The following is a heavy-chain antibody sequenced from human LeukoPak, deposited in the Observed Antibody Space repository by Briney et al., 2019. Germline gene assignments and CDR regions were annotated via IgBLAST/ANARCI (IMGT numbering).Heavy chain of an antibody. Sequence: GGSLRLSCAASGFTFSSYHINWVRQAPGKGLEWVSSISSNSDYIYYADSVKGRFTISRDNAKNTLYLQMNSLRAEDTAVYYCARGGYYDSSGYLNYWGQGTLVTVSS. CDR2: ISSNSDYI. V-gene: IGHV3-21*01. J-gene: IGHJ4*02. D-gene: IGHD3-22*01. CDR1: GFTFSSYH. CDR3: ARGGYYDSSGYLNY.